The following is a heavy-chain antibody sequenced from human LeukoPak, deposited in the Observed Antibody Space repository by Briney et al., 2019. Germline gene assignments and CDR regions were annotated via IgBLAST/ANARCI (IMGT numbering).Heavy chain of an antibody. J-gene: IGHJ4*02. D-gene: IGHD2-2*02. CDR3: ARARYCSSTSCYTFDY. Sequence: SETLSLTCAVYGGSFSGYYWSWIRQPPGKGLEWIGEINHSGSTNYNPSLKSRVTISVDTSKNQFSLRLSSVTAADTAVYYCARARYCSSTSCYTFDYWGQGTLVTVSS. CDR1: GGSFSGYY. CDR2: INHSGST. V-gene: IGHV4-34*01.